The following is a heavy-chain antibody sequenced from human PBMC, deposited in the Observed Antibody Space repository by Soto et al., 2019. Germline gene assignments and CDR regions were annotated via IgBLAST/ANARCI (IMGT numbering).Heavy chain of an antibody. Sequence: EVQLVESGGGLIQPGESLRLSCAASGFTVSISYMSWVRQAPGKGLEWVSTIYRDGSTYYADAVEGRFTISRDNSKNTLYLQMNSLRDEDTATYYGARGKGIEWYESSEYWGKGTLVTVSS. CDR3: ARGKGIEWYESSEY. CDR2: IYRDGST. J-gene: IGHJ4*02. V-gene: IGHV3-53*01. CDR1: GFTVSISY. D-gene: IGHD3-3*01.